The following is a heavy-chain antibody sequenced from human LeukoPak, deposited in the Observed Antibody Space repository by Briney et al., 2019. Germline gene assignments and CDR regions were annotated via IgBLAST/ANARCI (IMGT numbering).Heavy chain of an antibody. Sequence: GGSLRLSCAASGFTFSSYAMHWVRQAPGKGLEWVAVISYDGSDKYYADSVKGRFTISRDNSKNTLYLQMNSLRAEDTAVYYCARDGQDYGDYFWYFDYWGQGTLVTVSS. CDR2: ISYDGSDK. V-gene: IGHV3-30-3*01. D-gene: IGHD4-17*01. J-gene: IGHJ4*02. CDR3: ARDGQDYGDYFWYFDY. CDR1: GFTFSSYA.